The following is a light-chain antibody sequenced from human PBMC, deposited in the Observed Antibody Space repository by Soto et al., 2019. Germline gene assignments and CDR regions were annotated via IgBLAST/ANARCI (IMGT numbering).Light chain of an antibody. Sequence: EIVMTQSPATLSVSPGERATLSCRASQNVNNNLAWYQQKPGQAPRLLIHGASTRATGIPARFSGSGSGTEFSLTISSLQSEDFAVYHCQQYNNWPRTFGPGTKVDI. J-gene: IGKJ3*01. CDR3: QQYNNWPRT. V-gene: IGKV3-15*01. CDR1: QNVNNN. CDR2: GAS.